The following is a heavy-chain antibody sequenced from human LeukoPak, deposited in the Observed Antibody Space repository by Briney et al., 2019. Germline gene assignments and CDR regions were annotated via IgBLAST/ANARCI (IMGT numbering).Heavy chain of an antibody. Sequence: PGRSLRLSCAASAFTCDDYAMHCVRQAPGKGLESVSSISWESDYIGYAVSGKGRFTISRDNGKHYLYLQMNSLRPEDTALYFCAKDRSYSHYYYYGMDVWGQGTTVTVSS. D-gene: IGHD3-10*01. CDR3: AKDRSYSHYYYYGMDV. V-gene: IGHV3-9*01. CDR1: AFTCDDYA. J-gene: IGHJ6*02. CDR2: ISWESDYI.